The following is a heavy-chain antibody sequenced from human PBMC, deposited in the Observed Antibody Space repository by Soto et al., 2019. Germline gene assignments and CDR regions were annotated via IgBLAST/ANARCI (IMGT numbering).Heavy chain of an antibody. CDR1: GGSITSSSHF. V-gene: IGHV4-39*01. CDR3: AGQTFTIAAASYGRSNWFDP. D-gene: IGHD6-25*01. J-gene: IGHJ5*02. CDR2: IYFTGNT. Sequence: LSLTCIASGGSITSSSHFWGWVRQPPGKGLEWIGTIYFTGNTYYTPSLKSRLTMSIDTSKNEFSLRLNSVTAADTAVYYCAGQTFTIAAASYGRSNWFDPWGPGTLVTVSS.